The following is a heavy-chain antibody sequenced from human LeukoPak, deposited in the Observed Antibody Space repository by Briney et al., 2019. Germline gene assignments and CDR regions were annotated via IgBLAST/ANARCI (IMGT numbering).Heavy chain of an antibody. CDR2: ISSSSGGTT. Sequence: GGSLRLSCAASGFTFSGYAMSWARQAPGKGLEWVSAISSSSGGTTYYADSVKGRFTISRDNSKNTLYLQMNSLRAEDTAVYYCAKDIDYGDYVVSWGQGTLVTVSS. J-gene: IGHJ4*02. CDR1: GFTFSGYA. D-gene: IGHD4-17*01. CDR3: AKDIDYGDYVVS. V-gene: IGHV3-23*01.